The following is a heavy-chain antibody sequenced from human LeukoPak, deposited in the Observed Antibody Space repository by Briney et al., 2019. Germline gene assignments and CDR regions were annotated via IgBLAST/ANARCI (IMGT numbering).Heavy chain of an antibody. J-gene: IGHJ6*02. CDR2: XDPEDGET. CDR1: GXTLXELX. Sequence: VKVSCKVSGXTLXELXXHWVRQAXGKGLEWMEGXDPEDGETIYAQKFQGRVTMTEDTSTDTAYMELSSLRSEDTAVYYCATKGYCSSTSCPNYYYYYGMDVWGQGTTVTVSS. V-gene: IGHV1-24*01. D-gene: IGHD2-2*01. CDR3: ATKGYCSSTSCPNYYYYYGMDV.